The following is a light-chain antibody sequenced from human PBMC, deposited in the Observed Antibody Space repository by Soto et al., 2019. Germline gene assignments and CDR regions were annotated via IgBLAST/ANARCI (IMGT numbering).Light chain of an antibody. Sequence: DIVLTQSPLYLPVTPGEPASISCRSSQSLRFSDGYTYLDWYLQRPGQSPHLLIYQTSNRSSGVPDMFSGSGSGSEFTLRISRVESEDVGVYYCMQALETAPWTFGQGTKVDIK. CDR2: QTS. CDR3: MQALETAPWT. CDR1: QSLRFSDGYTY. J-gene: IGKJ1*01. V-gene: IGKV2-28*01.